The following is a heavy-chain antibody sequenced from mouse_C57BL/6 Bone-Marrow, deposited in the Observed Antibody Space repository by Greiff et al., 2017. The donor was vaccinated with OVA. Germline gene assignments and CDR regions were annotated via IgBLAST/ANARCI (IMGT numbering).Heavy chain of an antibody. J-gene: IGHJ3*01. V-gene: IGHV1-64*01. Sequence: QVQLQQPGAELVKPGASVQLSCQASGYTFTSYWMHWVKQRPGQGLEWIGMIHPNSGSTNYNEKFKSKATLTVDKSSSTAYMQLSSLTSEDSAVYYCARGITAQATWLFAYWGQGTLVTVSA. D-gene: IGHD3-2*02. CDR3: ARGITAQATWLFAY. CDR2: IHPNSGST. CDR1: GYTFTSYW.